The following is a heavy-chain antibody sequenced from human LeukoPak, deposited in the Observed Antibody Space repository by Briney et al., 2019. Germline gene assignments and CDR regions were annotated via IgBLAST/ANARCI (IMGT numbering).Heavy chain of an antibody. CDR3: ASGRGIAAAGKVSGWFDP. J-gene: IGHJ5*02. CDR1: GGSFSGYY. D-gene: IGHD6-13*01. CDR2: INHSGST. V-gene: IGHV4-34*01. Sequence: SETLSLTCAVYGGSFSGYYWSWIRQPPGKGLEWIGEINHSGSTNHNPSLESRVTISVDTSKNQFSLKLSSVTAADTAAYYCASGRGIAAAGKVSGWFDPWGQGTLVTVSS.